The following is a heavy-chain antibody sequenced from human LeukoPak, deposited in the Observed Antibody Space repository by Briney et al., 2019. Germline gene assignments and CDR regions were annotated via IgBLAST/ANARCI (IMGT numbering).Heavy chain of an antibody. J-gene: IGHJ4*02. Sequence: GGSLRLSCAASGFTFSSYSMNWVRQAPGKGLEWVSSISSSSSYIYYADSVKGRFTISRDNAKNSLYLQMNSLRAEDTAVYYCARRGGGDYGFDYWGQGTLVTVSS. D-gene: IGHD4-17*01. CDR1: GFTFSSYS. CDR3: ARRGGGDYGFDY. CDR2: ISSSSSYI. V-gene: IGHV3-21*01.